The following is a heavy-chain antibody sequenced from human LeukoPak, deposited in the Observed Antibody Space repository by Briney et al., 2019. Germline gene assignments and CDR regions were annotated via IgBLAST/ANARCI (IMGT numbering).Heavy chain of an antibody. CDR3: AKVLRKITMVRGSFDY. V-gene: IGHV3-23*01. CDR1: GFTFSRYV. D-gene: IGHD3-10*01. J-gene: IGHJ4*02. CDR2: ISGSGGST. Sequence: GGSLRLSCAASGFTFSRYVMNWVRQAPGKGLEWVSAISGSGGSTYYADSVKGRFTISRDNSKDTLYLQMNSLRAEDTAVYYCAKVLRKITMVRGSFDYWGQGTLVTVSS.